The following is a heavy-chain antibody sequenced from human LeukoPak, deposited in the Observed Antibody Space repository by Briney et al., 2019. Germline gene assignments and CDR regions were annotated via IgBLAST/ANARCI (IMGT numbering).Heavy chain of an antibody. D-gene: IGHD3-22*01. Sequence: GGSLRLSCAASGFTFSSYWMHWVRHAPGKGLVWVSRINSDGSSTSYADSVKGRFTISRDNAKNTLYLQMNSLRAEDTAVYYCARGGSSSDFDYWGQGTLVTVSS. CDR1: GFTFSSYW. CDR3: ARGGSSSDFDY. J-gene: IGHJ4*02. CDR2: INSDGSST. V-gene: IGHV3-74*01.